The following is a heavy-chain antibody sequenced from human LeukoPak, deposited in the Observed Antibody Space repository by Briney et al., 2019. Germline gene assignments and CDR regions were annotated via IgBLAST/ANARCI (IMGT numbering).Heavy chain of an antibody. CDR1: GFTFSDYY. J-gene: IGHJ4*02. CDR2: ISDSGSYI. D-gene: IGHD5-24*01. V-gene: IGHV3-21*01. Sequence: GSLRLSFAASGFTFSDYYMNWVRQAPGKGLEWVSSISDSGSYIYYADSVKGRFTISRDNAKNLLYLQMKSLRGEDTAVYYCARGMRDGYNSGADWGQGTLVTVSS. CDR3: ARGMRDGYNSGAD.